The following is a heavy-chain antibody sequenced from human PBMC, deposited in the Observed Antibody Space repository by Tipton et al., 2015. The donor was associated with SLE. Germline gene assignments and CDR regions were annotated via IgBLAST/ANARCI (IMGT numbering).Heavy chain of an antibody. J-gene: IGHJ4*02. Sequence: SLRLSCAASGFRFSSYEMNWVRQAPGKGLEWVSYISGSGTNKYYADSVKGRFTISRDNAKNSLYLQMNSLRAEDTALYYCTIEYSSSDTFDSWGPGTLVTVSS. CDR3: TIEYSSSDTFDS. CDR2: ISGSGTNK. D-gene: IGHD6-6*01. V-gene: IGHV3-48*03. CDR1: GFRFSSYE.